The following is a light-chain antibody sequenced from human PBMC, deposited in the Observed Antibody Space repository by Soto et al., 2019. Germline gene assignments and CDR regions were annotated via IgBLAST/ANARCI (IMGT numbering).Light chain of an antibody. CDR2: AAS. CDR3: QKYSSVPV. J-gene: IGKJ3*01. Sequence: DIQMTQSPTSLSASVGDRVTITCRASQGISNFVAWYQQKRGKAPMLLIYAASTWQSGVPSRFIGSGSGTDYSVTINCLQTEDVAAYSCQKYSSVPVFGPGTKVVIK. V-gene: IGKV1-27*01. CDR1: QGISNF.